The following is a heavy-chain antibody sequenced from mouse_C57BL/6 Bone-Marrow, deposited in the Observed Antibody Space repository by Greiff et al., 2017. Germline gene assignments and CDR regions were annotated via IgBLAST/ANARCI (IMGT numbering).Heavy chain of an antibody. CDR2: INYDGSST. CDR1: GFTFSDYY. V-gene: IGHV5-16*01. CDR3: ARVSMMVTSYYFDY. Sequence: EVKLMESEGGLVQPGSSMKLSCTASGFTFSDYYMAWVRQVPEKGLEWVANINYDGSSTYYLDSLKSRFIISRDNAKNILYLQMSRLKSEATATYYCARVSMMVTSYYFDYWGQGTTLTVSS. D-gene: IGHD2-3*01. J-gene: IGHJ2*01.